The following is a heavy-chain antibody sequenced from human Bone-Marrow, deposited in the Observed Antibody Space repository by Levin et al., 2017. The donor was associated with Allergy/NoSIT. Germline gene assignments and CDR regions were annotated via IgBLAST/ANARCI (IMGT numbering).Heavy chain of an antibody. J-gene: IGHJ6*02. V-gene: IGHV1-18*01. CDR3: ARATGTVSRKPTMDV. Sequence: ASVKVSCKASGYRFTSYGISWVRQGPGQGLECIGWIFSTNGEILYGQNYQGRVTLTTDTSTATAYMEMTNLRSDDTAIYYCARATGTVSRKPTMDVWGQGTSVTVSS. CDR2: IFSTNGEI. D-gene: IGHD1-1*01. CDR1: GYRFTSYG.